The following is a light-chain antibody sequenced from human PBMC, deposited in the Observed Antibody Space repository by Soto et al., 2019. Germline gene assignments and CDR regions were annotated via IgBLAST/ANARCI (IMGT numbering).Light chain of an antibody. V-gene: IGKV3-20*01. CDR3: EQYNNGFSIT. CDR1: QSVSGSY. J-gene: IGKJ5*01. CDR2: DAS. Sequence: DIMWTPAPGTLSLSPGDRATLYCSSSQSVSGSYLAWYQQKPGQAPRLLIYDASSRATGIPDRLSGSGSGTDFTLTISRLEPEDFAVYYCEQYNNGFSITVGQGTRLEIK.